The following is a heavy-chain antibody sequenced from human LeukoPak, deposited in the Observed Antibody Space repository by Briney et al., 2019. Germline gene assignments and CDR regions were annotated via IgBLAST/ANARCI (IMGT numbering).Heavy chain of an antibody. CDR2: IYHSGSA. V-gene: IGHV4-4*02. J-gene: IGHJ4*02. D-gene: IGHD1-1*01. Sequence: SETLSLTCAVSSDSVSSGNWWSWVRQPPGKGLEWIGEIYHSGSANYNPSLTSRVTMSVDKSRNQFSLTLRSVTAADTAVYFCARILQTTYYFDYWGQGTLVTVSS. CDR1: SDSVSSGNW. CDR3: ARILQTTYYFDY.